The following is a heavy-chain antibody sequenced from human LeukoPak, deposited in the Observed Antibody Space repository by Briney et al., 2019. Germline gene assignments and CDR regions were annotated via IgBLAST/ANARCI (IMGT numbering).Heavy chain of an antibody. CDR3: ARDPAWGAIDY. D-gene: IGHD7-27*01. Sequence: PGGSLRLSCAASGFTFSSYSMNWVRQTPGKGLEWVADMNEDGSVTWYADSVKGRFTVSRDNAKNSVDLQMSSLRVEDTAVYYCARDPAWGAIDYWGQGTLVTVSS. CDR1: GFTFSSYS. CDR2: MNEDGSVT. J-gene: IGHJ4*02. V-gene: IGHV3-7*01.